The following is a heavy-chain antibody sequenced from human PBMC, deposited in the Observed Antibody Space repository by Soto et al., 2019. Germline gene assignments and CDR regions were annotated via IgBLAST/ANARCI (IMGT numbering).Heavy chain of an antibody. V-gene: IGHV3-53*01. CDR3: ARETDYSNYDAFDI. J-gene: IGHJ3*02. D-gene: IGHD4-4*01. CDR2: IYSGGST. CDR1: GFTVSSNY. Sequence: EVQLVESGGGLIQPGGSLRLSCAASGFTVSSNYMSWVRQAPGQGLEWVSVIYSGGSTYYADSVKGRFTISRDNSKSTMYLQMKCLRADDTAVYYCARETDYSNYDAFDIWGQGTMVTVSS.